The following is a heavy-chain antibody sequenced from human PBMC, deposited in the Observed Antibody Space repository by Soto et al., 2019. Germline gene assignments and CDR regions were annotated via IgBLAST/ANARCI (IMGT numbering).Heavy chain of an antibody. V-gene: IGHV1-69*06. CDR1: GGTFSSYA. J-gene: IGHJ4*02. CDR3: ARGTKLEPYDY. Sequence: ASVKVSCKASGGTFSSYAISWVRQAPGQGLEWMGGIIPIFGTANYAQKFQGRVTITADKSTSTAYMELSSLRSEDTAVYYCARGTKLEPYDYWGQGTLVTVSS. CDR2: IIPIFGTA. D-gene: IGHD1-1*01.